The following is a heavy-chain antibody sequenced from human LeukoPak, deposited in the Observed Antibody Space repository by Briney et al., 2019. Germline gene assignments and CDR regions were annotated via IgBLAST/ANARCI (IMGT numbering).Heavy chain of an antibody. CDR3: ARDKTLIAARQDLRALDY. CDR2: ISSSSGYI. CDR1: GFTFSSYS. V-gene: IGHV3-21*01. D-gene: IGHD6-6*01. Sequence: GGSLRLSCAASGFTFSSYSMNWVRQAPGKGLEWVSSISSSSGYIYYADSVKGRFTISRDNAKNSLYLQMNSLRAEDTAVYYCARDKTLIAARQDLRALDYWGQGTLVTVSS. J-gene: IGHJ4*02.